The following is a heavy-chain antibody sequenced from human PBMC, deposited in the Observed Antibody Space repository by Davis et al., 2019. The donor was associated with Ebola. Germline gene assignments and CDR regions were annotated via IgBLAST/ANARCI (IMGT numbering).Heavy chain of an antibody. V-gene: IGHV3-53*01. D-gene: IGHD3-3*01. Sequence: WTASGLTISNNYMSWVRQAPGTGMEWVATIYTSGDKYYAGSVRGRFTISRDISKNTLSLQMNSLRADDTAVYYCARDCCTSGWFGYWGQGTLVTV. J-gene: IGHJ5*01. CDR1: GLTISNNY. CDR2: IYTSGDK. CDR3: ARDCCTSGWFGY.